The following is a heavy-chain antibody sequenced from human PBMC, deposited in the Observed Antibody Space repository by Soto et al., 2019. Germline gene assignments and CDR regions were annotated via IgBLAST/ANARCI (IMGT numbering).Heavy chain of an antibody. V-gene: IGHV3-7*01. J-gene: IGHJ4*02. CDR3: ARDGVELGIVIDY. CDR2: IKQGGSEK. D-gene: IGHD7-27*01. Sequence: GGSLRLSCAASGFTFSSYWMSWVRQAPGKGLEWVANIKQGGSEKYYVDSVKGRFTISRDNAKNSLYLQMNSLRAEDTAVYYCARDGVELGIVIDYWGQGTLVTVSS. CDR1: GFTFSSYW.